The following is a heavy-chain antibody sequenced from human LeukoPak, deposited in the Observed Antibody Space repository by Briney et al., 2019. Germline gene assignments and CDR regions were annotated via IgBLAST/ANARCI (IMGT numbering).Heavy chain of an antibody. Sequence: PGGSLRLSCAASGFTFSRYAMHWVRQAPGKGLEWVAAISDDGSYTEYTDSVRGRIVISRDTSKNTVYLQMNSLRGEDTAVYYCARALGPEIPAAARYFQHWGQGTLVTVSS. D-gene: IGHD2-2*01. J-gene: IGHJ1*01. V-gene: IGHV3-30*10. CDR1: GFTFSRYA. CDR2: ISDDGSYT. CDR3: ARALGPEIPAAARYFQH.